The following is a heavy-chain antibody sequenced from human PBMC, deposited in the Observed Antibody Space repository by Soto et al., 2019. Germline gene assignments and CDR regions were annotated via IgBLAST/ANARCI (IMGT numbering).Heavy chain of an antibody. Sequence: QVQLVESGGGVVQPGRSLRLSCATSGFTFSSFGMHWVRQAPGKGLEWVAVISYDGSNGYYADSVKGRFSISRDNSKNTLYLQLNSLRPEDTAVYYCANDQWLGVATPYFFDYWGQGTLVTVSS. CDR3: ANDQWLGVATPYFFDY. J-gene: IGHJ4*02. D-gene: IGHD5-12*01. CDR2: ISYDGSNG. CDR1: GFTFSSFG. V-gene: IGHV3-30*18.